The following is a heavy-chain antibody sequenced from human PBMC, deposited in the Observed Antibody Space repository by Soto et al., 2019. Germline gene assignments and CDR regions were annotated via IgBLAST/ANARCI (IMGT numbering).Heavy chain of an antibody. J-gene: IGHJ4*02. CDR3: ARTDCSSSDCPRDLVGAVTMDY. CDR1: GFPFSTYA. Sequence: LRLSCAASGFPFSTYAMHWVRQAPGKGLEWVAVVWYDGTDKNYADSVKVRFTISRDNSKSTLYLQMDHLRVEDTGVYHCARTDCSSSDCPRDLVGAVTMDYWGQGTPVTVSS. D-gene: IGHD2-2*01. V-gene: IGHV3-33*01. CDR2: VWYDGTDK.